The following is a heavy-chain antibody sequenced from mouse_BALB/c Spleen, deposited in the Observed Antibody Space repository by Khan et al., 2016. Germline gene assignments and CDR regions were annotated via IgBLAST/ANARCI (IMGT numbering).Heavy chain of an antibody. Sequence: EVELVESGGGLVQPGGSLKLSCAASGFTFSTYAMSWVRQTPDKRLELVATLNSNGGSTYYPDTVKGRFTISRDNAKNTLYLQMSSLKSEDTAMYYCARVRQAVDYWGQGTSVTVSS. CDR2: LNSNGGST. J-gene: IGHJ4*01. V-gene: IGHV5-6-3*01. CDR3: ARVRQAVDY. D-gene: IGHD2-14*01. CDR1: GFTFSTYA.